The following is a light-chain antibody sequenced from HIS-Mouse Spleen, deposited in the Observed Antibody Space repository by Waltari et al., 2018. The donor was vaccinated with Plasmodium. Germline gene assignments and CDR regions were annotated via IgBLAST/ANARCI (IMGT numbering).Light chain of an antibody. V-gene: IGKV1-9*01. CDR1: QGISSY. Sequence: DIQLTQSPSFLSASVGDRVTITCRASQGISSYLAWYQQKRGKAPKLLIYAASTLQSGVPSRFSGSGSGTEFTLTISSLQPEDFATYYCQQLNSYPLTFGGGTKVEIK. CDR3: QQLNSYPLT. J-gene: IGKJ4*01. CDR2: AAS.